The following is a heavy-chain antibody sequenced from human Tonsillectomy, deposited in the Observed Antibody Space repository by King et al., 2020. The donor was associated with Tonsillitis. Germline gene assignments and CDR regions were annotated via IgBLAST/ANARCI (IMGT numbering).Heavy chain of an antibody. CDR1: GFSFSSYT. CDR3: ATYDDCPAFEN. J-gene: IGHJ3*02. Sequence: VQLVESGGGLVKPGGSLRLSCAASGFSFSSYTMNWVRQAPGKGLEWVSSMGRDGNYIKFADSLKGRFTISRENAKKSLYLQMNSLRVEDTAVYYCATYDDCPAFENWGQGTMVTVSS. V-gene: IGHV3-21*01. CDR2: MGRDGNYI. D-gene: IGHD3-3*01.